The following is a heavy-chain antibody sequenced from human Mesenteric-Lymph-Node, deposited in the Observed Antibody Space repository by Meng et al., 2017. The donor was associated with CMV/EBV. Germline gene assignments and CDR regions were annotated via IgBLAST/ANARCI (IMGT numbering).Heavy chain of an antibody. Sequence: TFSRHAISWVRQAPGQGLEWMGGIIPIFGTANYAQKFQGRVTITADESTSTAYMELSSLRSEDTAVYYCATTAGYDILTGYPTEFDYWGQGTLVTVSS. CDR3: ATTAGYDILTGYPTEFDY. V-gene: IGHV1-69*01. J-gene: IGHJ4*02. CDR1: TFSRHA. CDR2: IIPIFGTA. D-gene: IGHD3-9*01.